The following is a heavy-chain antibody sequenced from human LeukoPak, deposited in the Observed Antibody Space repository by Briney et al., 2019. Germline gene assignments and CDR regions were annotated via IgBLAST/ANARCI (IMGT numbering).Heavy chain of an antibody. J-gene: IGHJ6*03. CDR2: ISSSGSTI. Sequence: GGSLRLSCAASGFTFSSYEMNWVRQAPGKGLEWVSYISSSGSTIYYADSVKGRFTISRDNAKNSLYLQMTSLRVEDTAFYYCATNSRRPHQYYMDVWGKGTTVTVSS. V-gene: IGHV3-48*03. CDR1: GFTFSSYE. CDR3: ATNSRRPHQYYMDV. D-gene: IGHD1-14*01.